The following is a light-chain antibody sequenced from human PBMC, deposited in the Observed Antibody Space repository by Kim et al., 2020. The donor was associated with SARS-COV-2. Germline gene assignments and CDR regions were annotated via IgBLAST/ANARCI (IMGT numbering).Light chain of an antibody. CDR1: QTISTY. CDR3: QHSYNTPVT. J-gene: IGKJ5*01. Sequence: DIQLTQSPSSLSASVGDRVTITCRASQTISTYLNWYQQKPGKAPKLLIYAASSLQSEVPSRFSGSGSGTYFTLTISSLQPEDFATYYCQHSYNTPVTFGQGTRLEIK. CDR2: AAS. V-gene: IGKV1-39*01.